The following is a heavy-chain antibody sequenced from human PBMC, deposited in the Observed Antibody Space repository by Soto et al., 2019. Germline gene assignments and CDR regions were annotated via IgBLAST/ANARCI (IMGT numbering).Heavy chain of an antibody. Sequence: GGSLRLSCAASGFTFSTYAMAWVRQAPGKGLEWVSGVSASGLNTDYADPVKGRFTISRDNSKNTLHLQMNSLRAEETAVYYCARPSSSNWWGGAFDIWGQGTMVTVSS. CDR3: ARPSSSNWWGGAFDI. CDR1: GFTFSTYA. CDR2: VSASGLNT. J-gene: IGHJ3*02. V-gene: IGHV3-23*01. D-gene: IGHD6-13*01.